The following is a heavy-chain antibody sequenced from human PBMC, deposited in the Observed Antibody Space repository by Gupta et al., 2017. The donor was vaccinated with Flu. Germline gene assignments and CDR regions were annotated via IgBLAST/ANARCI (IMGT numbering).Heavy chain of an antibody. V-gene: IGHV4-4*02. D-gene: IGHD6-19*01. CDR2: IYHSGST. Sequence: QVQLLESGPGLVKLSGTLSLTCAVPGGSISGSNWLSWVRQPPGRGLEWIGEIYHSGSTNYNAALKSRVTISVDKSKNLFSLKLSSVPAAATAVYYCARDSFYCSGGPGVDYRCHGTLVTVYS. CDR1: GGSISGSNW. CDR3: ARDSFYCSGGPGVDY. J-gene: IGHJ4*01.